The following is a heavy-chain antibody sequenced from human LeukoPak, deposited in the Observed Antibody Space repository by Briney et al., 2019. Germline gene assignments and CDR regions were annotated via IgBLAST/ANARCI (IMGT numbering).Heavy chain of an antibody. CDR3: ARDLLGSAGKYFDL. CDR1: GYTFTGYY. J-gene: IGHJ2*01. Sequence: GASVKVSCKASGYTFTGYYMHWVRQAPGQGLEWMGWINPNSGGTNYAQKFQARVTVTRDRSITTVYMEFKSLTYDDTAIYYCARDLLGSAGKYFDLWGRGTRVTVS. V-gene: IGHV1-2*02. D-gene: IGHD1-26*01. CDR2: INPNSGGT.